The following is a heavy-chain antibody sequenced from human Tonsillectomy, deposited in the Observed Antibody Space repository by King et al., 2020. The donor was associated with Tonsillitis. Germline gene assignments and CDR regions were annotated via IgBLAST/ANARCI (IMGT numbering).Heavy chain of an antibody. CDR2: IDWDDDK. CDR3: ARTPLLYYYDSSGYFDY. Sequence: TLKESGPALVKPTQTLTLTCTFSGFSLSTSGMCVSWIRQPLGKALEWLALIDWDDDKYYSTSLKTRLTISKDTSKNQVVLTMTNMDPVDTATYYCARTPLLYYYDSSGYFDYWGQGTLVTVSS. J-gene: IGHJ4*02. V-gene: IGHV2-70*01. D-gene: IGHD3-22*01. CDR1: GFSLSTSGMC.